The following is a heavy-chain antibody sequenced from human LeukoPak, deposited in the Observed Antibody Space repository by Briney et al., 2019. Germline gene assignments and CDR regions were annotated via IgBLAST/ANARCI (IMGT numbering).Heavy chain of an antibody. CDR2: IYYSGST. CDR1: GGSISSYY. V-gene: IGHV4-59*08. Sequence: NPSETLSLTCTVSGGSISSYYWSWIRQPPGKGLEWIGYIYYSGSTNYNPSLKSRVTISVDTSKNQFSLKLSSVTAADTAVYYCAITRDGFRDYYYYMDVWGKGTTVTVSS. D-gene: IGHD5-24*01. CDR3: AITRDGFRDYYYYMDV. J-gene: IGHJ6*03.